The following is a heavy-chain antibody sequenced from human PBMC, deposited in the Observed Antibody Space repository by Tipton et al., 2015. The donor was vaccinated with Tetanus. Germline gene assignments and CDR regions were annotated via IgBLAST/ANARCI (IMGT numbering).Heavy chain of an antibody. V-gene: IGHV4-39*01. Sequence: TLSLTCNVSGASVTSNGYYWGWIRQPPGKGPEWIGSVYYDGSAYRNPSLEGRLTISVDTSKNQFSLKLNSVSAADTAVYYCARAGGGSWGNFDYWGQGTLVTVSS. CDR2: VYYDGSA. CDR1: GASVTSNGYY. CDR3: ARAGGGSWGNFDY. D-gene: IGHD6-13*01. J-gene: IGHJ4*02.